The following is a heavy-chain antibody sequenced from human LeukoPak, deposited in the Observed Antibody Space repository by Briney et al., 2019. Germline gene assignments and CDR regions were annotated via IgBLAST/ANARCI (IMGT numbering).Heavy chain of an antibody. CDR2: IYFSGTT. J-gene: IGHJ3*01. CDR3: ARHAWGLNAFDV. D-gene: IGHD3-16*01. Sequence: SETLSLTCTVSSASISSTNYNWGWLRQPPGKGSEWIGNIYFSGTTYYNPSLKSRVIIPVDTSKSQFSLKLNSVTAADTAVYYCARHAWGLNAFDVWGRGTMVIVSS. CDR1: SASISSTNYN. V-gene: IGHV4-39*01.